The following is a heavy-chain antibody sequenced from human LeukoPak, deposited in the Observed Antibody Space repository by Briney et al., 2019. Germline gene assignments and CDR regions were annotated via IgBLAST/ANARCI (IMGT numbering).Heavy chain of an antibody. CDR1: GFTFSSYA. Sequence: PGGSLRLSCAASGFTFSSYAMSWVRQAPGKGLEWVSTINDSGGSRNYADSVKGRFTISRDNAKNSLYLQMDNLRAEDTSVYYCARRTNYLAFDYWGQGTLVTVSS. CDR2: INDSGGSR. V-gene: IGHV3-23*01. J-gene: IGHJ4*02. D-gene: IGHD4/OR15-4a*01. CDR3: ARRTNYLAFDY.